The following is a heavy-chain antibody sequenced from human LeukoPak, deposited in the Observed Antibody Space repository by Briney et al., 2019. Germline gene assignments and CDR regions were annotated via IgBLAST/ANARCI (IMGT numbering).Heavy chain of an antibody. V-gene: IGHV1-8*01. D-gene: IGHD1-14*01. CDR3: ASSPSIPESTPLDYYYYYMDV. CDR2: MNPNSGNT. CDR1: GYTFTSYD. J-gene: IGHJ6*03. Sequence: GASVKVSCKASGYTFTSYDINWVRQATGQGLEWMGWMNPNSGNTGYAQKFQGRVTMTRNTSISTAYMELSSLRSEDTAVYYCASSPSIPESTPLDYYYYYMDVWGKGTTVTVSS.